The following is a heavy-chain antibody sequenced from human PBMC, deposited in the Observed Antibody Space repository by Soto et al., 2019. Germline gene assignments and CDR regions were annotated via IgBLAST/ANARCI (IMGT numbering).Heavy chain of an antibody. CDR2: ISSSGTYV. D-gene: IGHD1-1*01. Sequence: LRLSCAGSGFTFSTHAMVWVRQAPGKGLEWVSSISSSGTYVYYADSVEGRFTIFRDDARNSVYLQMNSLTVEDTAVYYCARDGNYHEFWGQGTPVTVSS. CDR3: ARDGNYHEF. V-gene: IGHV3-21*01. J-gene: IGHJ4*02. CDR1: GFTFSTHA.